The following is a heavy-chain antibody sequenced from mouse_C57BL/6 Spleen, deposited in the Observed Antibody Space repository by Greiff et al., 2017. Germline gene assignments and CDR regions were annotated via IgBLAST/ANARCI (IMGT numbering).Heavy chain of an antibody. CDR3: ARSLYDPDGFAY. CDR2: IHPNSGST. D-gene: IGHD2-3*01. J-gene: IGHJ3*01. V-gene: IGHV1-64*01. CDR1: GYTFTSYW. Sequence: VQLQQPGAELVKPGASVKLSCKASGYTFTSYWMHWVKQRPGQGLEWIGMIHPNSGSTNYNEKFKSKATLTVDKSSSTAYMQLSSLTSEDSAVYYCARSLYDPDGFAYWGQGTLVTVSA.